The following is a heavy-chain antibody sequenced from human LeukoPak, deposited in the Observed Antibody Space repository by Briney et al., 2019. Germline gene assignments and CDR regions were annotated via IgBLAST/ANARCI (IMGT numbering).Heavy chain of an antibody. CDR2: INWNGGST. V-gene: IGHV3-20*01. CDR3: ARDRPSYDSSGYYYDY. CDR1: GFTFDDYG. Sequence: GGSLRLSCAASGFTFDDYGMSWVRQAPGKGLEWVSGINWNGGSTGYADSVKGRFTISRDNAKNSLYLQMNSLRAEDTALYHCARDRPSYDSSGYYYDYWGQGTLVTVSS. D-gene: IGHD3-22*01. J-gene: IGHJ4*02.